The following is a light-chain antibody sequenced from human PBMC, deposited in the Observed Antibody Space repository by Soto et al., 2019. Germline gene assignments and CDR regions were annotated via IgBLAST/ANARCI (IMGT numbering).Light chain of an antibody. CDR1: NSDVGGYNF. J-gene: IGLJ3*02. V-gene: IGLV2-11*01. Sequence: QSALTQPRSVSGSTGQSVTNSCTGTNSDVGGYNFVSWYQQHPGKAPKLMIYDVSKRPSGVPDRFSGSKSGNTASLTISGLQAEDEADYYCCSYAGSYTWVFGGGTKLTVL. CDR2: DVS. CDR3: CSYAGSYTWV.